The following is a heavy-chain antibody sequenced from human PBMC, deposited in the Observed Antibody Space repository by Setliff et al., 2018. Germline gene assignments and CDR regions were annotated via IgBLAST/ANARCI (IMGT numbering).Heavy chain of an antibody. Sequence: SLRLSCAASGFTFDDYAMHWVRQAPGKGLEWVSGISWNTGNIDYADSVKGRFTISRDNAKNSLYLQMNSLRAEDTAVYYCARAHSSTLSVHDYWGQGTLVTVS. CDR3: ARAHSSTLSVHDY. J-gene: IGHJ4*02. CDR1: GFTFDDYA. CDR2: ISWNTGNI. D-gene: IGHD2-2*01. V-gene: IGHV3-9*01.